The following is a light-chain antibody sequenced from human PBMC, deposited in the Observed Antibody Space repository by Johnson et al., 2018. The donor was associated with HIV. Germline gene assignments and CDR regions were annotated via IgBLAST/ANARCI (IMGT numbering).Light chain of an antibody. V-gene: IGLV1-51*02. Sequence: QSVLTQPPSVSAAPGQKVTISCSGSSSNIGNTYVSWYQQLPGTAPKLLIYENSKRPSGIPDRFSGSQSGTSATLGITGLQTGDEAEYYCGTWDSSLSAYVFGTGTKVTVL. J-gene: IGLJ1*01. CDR1: SSNIGNTY. CDR2: ENS. CDR3: GTWDSSLSAYV.